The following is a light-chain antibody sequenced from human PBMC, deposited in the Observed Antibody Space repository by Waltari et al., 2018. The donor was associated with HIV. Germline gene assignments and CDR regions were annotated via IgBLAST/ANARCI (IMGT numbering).Light chain of an antibody. CDR2: EVS. V-gene: IGLV2-23*02. Sequence: QSALTQPPSASGSPGQSLPISCTRTSRHFGSLNLVSWYQHHPGKAPKVMIYEVSKRPSGVSNRFSGSKSGSTASLTISGLQAEDEAEYYCCSYAGSSTLIFGGGTNLTVL. CDR3: CSYAGSSTLI. J-gene: IGLJ2*01. CDR1: SRHFGSLNL.